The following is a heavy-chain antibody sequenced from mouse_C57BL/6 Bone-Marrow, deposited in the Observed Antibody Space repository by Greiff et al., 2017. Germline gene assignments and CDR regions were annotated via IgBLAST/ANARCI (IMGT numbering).Heavy chain of an antibody. CDR1: GSTFSRYT. J-gene: IGHJ1*03. D-gene: IGHD1-1*01. V-gene: IGHV5-9*01. CDR2: ISGGGCNT. CDR3: SRQVTTVLATKYFDV. Sequence: EVKLMESGGGLVKPGGSLKLSCAASGSTFSRYTMSWVRQTPEKRLQWVAAISGGGCNTYYPDSVKGRVTISRDDDKNILYLQMSSLRSEDTALYYCSRQVTTVLATKYFDVWGTGTTVTVAS.